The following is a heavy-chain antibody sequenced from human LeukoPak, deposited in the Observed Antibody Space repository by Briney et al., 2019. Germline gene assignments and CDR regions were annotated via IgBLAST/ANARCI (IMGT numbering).Heavy chain of an antibody. J-gene: IGHJ3*02. CDR3: ARRIVVLDAFDI. CDR1: GRSIRSGSYY. D-gene: IGHD3-22*01. CDR2: IYTSGST. V-gene: IGHV4-61*02. Sequence: KSSQTLSLTCTVWGRSIRSGSYYGSWIRQPAGKGLEWIGRIYTSGSTNYNPSLKSRLTISVDTSKNQFSLKLSSVTAADTAAYYCARRIVVLDAFDIWGQGTMVTVSS.